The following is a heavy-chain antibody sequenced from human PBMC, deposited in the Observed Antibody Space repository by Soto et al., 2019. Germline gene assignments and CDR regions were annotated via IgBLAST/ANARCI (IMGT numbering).Heavy chain of an antibody. D-gene: IGHD3-22*01. V-gene: IGHV1-69*06. CDR1: GGTFSSYA. Sequence: QVQLVQSGAEVKKPGSSVKVSCKASGGTFSSYAISWVRQAPGQGLEWMGGIIPIFGTANYAQKCQGRVTITADKYTRTGYMEVSCLGSEDTAVCYFASHDYYDSGGYYYDFDYWGQGTLVTVSS. J-gene: IGHJ4*02. CDR3: ASHDYYDSGGYYYDFDY. CDR2: IIPIFGTA.